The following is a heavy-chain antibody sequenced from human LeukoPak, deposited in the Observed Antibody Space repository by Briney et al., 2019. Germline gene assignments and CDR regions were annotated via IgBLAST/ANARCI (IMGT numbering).Heavy chain of an antibody. Sequence: GGSLRLSCVASGFPFCSYWMTWVRQAPGKGLEWVANIKQDGSKKSYVDSVKGRFTISRDNAKNSLYLQMNSLRAEDTANYCTRVGYIDEGIDYWGQGTLVTVSS. CDR2: IKQDGSKK. V-gene: IGHV3-7*04. CDR3: TRVGYIDEGIDY. J-gene: IGHJ4*02. D-gene: IGHD5-24*01. CDR1: GFPFCSYW.